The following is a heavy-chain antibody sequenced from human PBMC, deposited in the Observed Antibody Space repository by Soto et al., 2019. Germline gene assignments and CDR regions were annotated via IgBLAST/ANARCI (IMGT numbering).Heavy chain of an antibody. V-gene: IGHV4-34*01. D-gene: IGHD2-2*01. J-gene: IGHJ4*02. CDR1: GGSFSGYY. CDR2: INHSGST. CDR3: ARGLYCSSTSCSEY. Sequence: QVQLQQWGAGLLKPSETLSLTCAVYGGSFSGYYWSWIRQPPGKGLEWIGEINHSGSTSYNPSLKSRVTISVDTSKNQFFLKLSSVTAADTAVYYCARGLYCSSTSCSEYWGQGTLVTVSS.